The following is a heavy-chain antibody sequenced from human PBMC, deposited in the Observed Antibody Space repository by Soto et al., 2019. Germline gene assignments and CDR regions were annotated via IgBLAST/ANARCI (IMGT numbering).Heavy chain of an antibody. CDR2: ILHDGSNE. D-gene: IGHD4-4*01. CDR1: GFTFSNYG. V-gene: IGHV3-30*18. CDR3: AKSRDGYSFYYYYGMDV. J-gene: IGHJ6*02. Sequence: GGSLRLSCAAPGFTFSNYGMHWVRQAPGKGLEGVALILHDGSNEYYADSVKGRFTISRDNSKNTLYLQMNSLRGDDTAVYYCAKSRDGYSFYYYYGMDVWGQGTTVTVSS.